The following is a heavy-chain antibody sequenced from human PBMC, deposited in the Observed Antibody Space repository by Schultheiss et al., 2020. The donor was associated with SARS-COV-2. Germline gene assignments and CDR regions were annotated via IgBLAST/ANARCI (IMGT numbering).Heavy chain of an antibody. CDR1: GFTFSSYS. CDR3: AKGGGSYYYVY. D-gene: IGHD1-26*01. CDR2: ISSSSSYI. Sequence: GESLKISCAASGFTFSSYSMNWVRQAPGKGLEWVSSISSSSSYIYYADSVKGRFTISRDNSKNTLYLQMNSLRAEDTAVYYCAKGGGSYYYVYWGQGTLVTVSS. J-gene: IGHJ4*02. V-gene: IGHV3-21*04.